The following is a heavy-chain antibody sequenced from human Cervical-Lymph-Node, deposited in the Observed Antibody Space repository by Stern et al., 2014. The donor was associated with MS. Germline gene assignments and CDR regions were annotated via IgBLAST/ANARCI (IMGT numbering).Heavy chain of an antibody. J-gene: IGHJ4*02. V-gene: IGHV3-21*01. D-gene: IGHD5/OR15-5a*01. CDR1: AFTFSIYS. CDR2: ISSSSSDI. CDR3: ARSSSLPDFDY. Sequence: EMQLVESGGGLVKPGGSLRLSCTASAFTFSIYSMNWVRQAPGKGLEWVPSISSSSSDIYYADSVRGRFTISRDNAKNSLYLQMNSLRAEDTALYYCARSSSLPDFDYWGQGTLVSVSS.